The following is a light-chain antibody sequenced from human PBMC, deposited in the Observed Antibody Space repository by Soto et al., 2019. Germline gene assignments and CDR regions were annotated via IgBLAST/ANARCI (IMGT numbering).Light chain of an antibody. CDR1: SSDVGGYNY. V-gene: IGLV2-14*01. CDR3: SSYTSSSTYV. CDR2: EVS. Sequence: QSALTQPASVSGSPGQSITISCTGTSSDVGGYNYVPWSQQHPGKAPQLMIYEVSKRPSGVSNRFSGSKSGNTASLTISGLRGEDEADYYCSSYTSSSTYVFGTGTKVTVL. J-gene: IGLJ1*01.